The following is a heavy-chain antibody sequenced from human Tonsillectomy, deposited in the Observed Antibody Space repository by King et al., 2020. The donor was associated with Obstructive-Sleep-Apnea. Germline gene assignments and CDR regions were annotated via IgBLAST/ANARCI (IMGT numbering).Heavy chain of an antibody. D-gene: IGHD2-15*01. V-gene: IGHV3-11*06. CDR3: ARDSGGYCSGGSCSYYFDF. Sequence: VQLVESGGGLVKPGGSLRLSCAASGFSFSDFYMTWIRQAPGKGLEWVSYISTSSIYTNSADSVKGRFTISRDNAKNSLYLQMNSLTAEDTAVYYCARDSGGYCSGGSCSYYFDFWGQGTLVTVSS. J-gene: IGHJ4*02. CDR1: GFSFSDFY. CDR2: ISTSSIYT.